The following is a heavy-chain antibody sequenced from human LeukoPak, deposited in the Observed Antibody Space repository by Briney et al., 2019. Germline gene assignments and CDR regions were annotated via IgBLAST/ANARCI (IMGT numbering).Heavy chain of an antibody. CDR3: AGHTPGGMDV. V-gene: IGHV4-39*01. CDR2: IYYSGST. J-gene: IGHJ6*02. D-gene: IGHD3-10*01. CDR1: GGSISSSSYY. Sequence: PSETLSLTCTVSGGSISSSSYYWGWVRQPPGKGLEWIGSIYYSGSTYYNPSLKSRVTISVDTSKNQFSLKLSSVTAADTAVYYCAGHTPGGMDVWGQGTTVTVSS.